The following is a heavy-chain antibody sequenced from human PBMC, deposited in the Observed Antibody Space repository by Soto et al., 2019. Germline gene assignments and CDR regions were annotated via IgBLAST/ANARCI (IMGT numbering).Heavy chain of an antibody. Sequence: SETISLTCAVSGGSISRGAYSWSWIRQPPGKGLEWIGYIYHSGSPYYNPSLKSRVTISVDRSKNQFSLKLSSVTAADTAVYYYARGDGVFDGYFDYGGHGTLVTVSS. CDR1: GGSISRGAYS. V-gene: IGHV4-30-2*01. D-gene: IGHD3-10*01. J-gene: IGHJ4*01. CDR2: IYHSGSP. CDR3: ARGDGVFDGYFDY.